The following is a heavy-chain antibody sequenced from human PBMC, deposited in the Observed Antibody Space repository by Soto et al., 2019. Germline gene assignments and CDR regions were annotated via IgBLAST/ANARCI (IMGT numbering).Heavy chain of an antibody. CDR3: ARNMVYYYGRGSGNGHGV. Sequence: QVQLVQSGAEVKEPGDSVRVSCEASGYTFTAYYIHWVRRAPGQGLEWMGWINPKFGGTTYAQDFQGRVSMTRDMSISTVYMELSRLTSDDTAIYYCARNMVYYYGRGSGNGHGVWGQGTTVTVFS. V-gene: IGHV1-2*02. J-gene: IGHJ6*02. D-gene: IGHD3-10*02. CDR2: INPKFGGT. CDR1: GYTFTAYY.